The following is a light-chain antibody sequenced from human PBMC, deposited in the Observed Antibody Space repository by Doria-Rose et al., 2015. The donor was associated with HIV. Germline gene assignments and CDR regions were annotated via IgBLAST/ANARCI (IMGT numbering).Light chain of an antibody. J-gene: IGKJ3*01. CDR1: QSLLYTSKNY. V-gene: IGKV4-1*01. CDR2: WAS. CDR3: QQYYDTPS. Sequence: DIRVTRSPESLGMSLGERATLNCKSNQSLLYTSKNYLAWYQQKPGQPPKLLIYWASTRQSGVPARFSGSGSGTDFTPTISSLEAEDVAVYYCQQYYDTPSFGPGTTVDIK.